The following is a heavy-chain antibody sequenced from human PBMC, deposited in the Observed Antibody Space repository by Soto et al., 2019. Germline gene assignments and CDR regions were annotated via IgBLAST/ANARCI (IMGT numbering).Heavy chain of an antibody. D-gene: IGHD6-13*01. Sequence: QLRLQESGPGLVKSSETLSLTCTISGGSVRSSSYYWGWIRQPPGKGLEWIASIYSGRTHNNPALKSRVTMSIDPSTKPFSLKMSSATAADTAVYYGAPHEGGAAADRPLDYWGQGTLVTVSS. J-gene: IGHJ4*02. CDR1: GGSVRSSSYY. V-gene: IGHV4-39*01. CDR2: IYSGRT. CDR3: APHEGGAAADRPLDY.